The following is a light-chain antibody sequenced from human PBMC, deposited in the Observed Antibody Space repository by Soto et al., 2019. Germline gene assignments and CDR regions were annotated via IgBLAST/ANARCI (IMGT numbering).Light chain of an antibody. CDR3: SSYAGNSNV. Sequence: QSVLTQPASVSGSPGQSITISCTGTSSDVGCYTYVSWYQQHPGKAPKLIIYEVNKRPSGVPVRFSGSKSGNKASLTFSGLPAEDEADYYCSSYAGNSNVFGTGTKVTVL. CDR2: EVN. J-gene: IGLJ1*01. CDR1: SSDVGCYTY. V-gene: IGLV2-8*01.